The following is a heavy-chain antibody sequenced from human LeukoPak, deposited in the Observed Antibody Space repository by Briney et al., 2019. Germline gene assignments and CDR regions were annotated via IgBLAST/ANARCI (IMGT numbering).Heavy chain of an antibody. CDR3: ARAPPTVAIYYYGMDV. Sequence: SETLSLTCTVSGGSISSSSYYWGWIRQPPGKGLEWIGSIYYSGSTYYNPSLKSRVTISVDTSKNQFSLKLSSVTAADTAVYYCARAPPTVAIYYYGMDVWGQGTTVTVSS. CDR1: GGSISSSSYY. V-gene: IGHV4-39*07. CDR2: IYYSGST. J-gene: IGHJ6*02. D-gene: IGHD4-23*01.